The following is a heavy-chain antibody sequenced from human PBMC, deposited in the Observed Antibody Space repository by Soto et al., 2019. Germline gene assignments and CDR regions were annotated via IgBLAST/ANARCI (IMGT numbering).Heavy chain of an antibody. CDR1: GFTFSSYA. CDR3: AADIVVVPAAISGASDI. CDR2: ISGSGGST. Sequence: GGSLRLSCAASGFTFSSYAMSWVRQAPGKGLEWVSAISGSGGSTYYADSVKGRFTISRDNSKNTLYLQMNSLRAEDTAVYYCAADIVVVPAAISGASDIWGQGTMVTVSS. D-gene: IGHD2-2*02. V-gene: IGHV3-23*01. J-gene: IGHJ3*02.